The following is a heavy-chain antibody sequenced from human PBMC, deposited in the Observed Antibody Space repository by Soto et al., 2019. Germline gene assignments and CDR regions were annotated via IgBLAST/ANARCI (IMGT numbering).Heavy chain of an antibody. CDR3: AKDGNVLRFLEWLSHLDY. D-gene: IGHD3-3*01. CDR2: ISFDESHK. CDR1: GFSFKIYA. J-gene: IGHJ4*02. V-gene: IGHV3-30*18. Sequence: GGSLRLSCAASGFSFKIYAMHWVRQSPGKGLEWVAVISFDESHKYYADSVKGRFTISRDNSKSMLSLEMNSLRPDDTAVYCCAKDGNVLRFLEWLSHLDYWGQGTLVTVSS.